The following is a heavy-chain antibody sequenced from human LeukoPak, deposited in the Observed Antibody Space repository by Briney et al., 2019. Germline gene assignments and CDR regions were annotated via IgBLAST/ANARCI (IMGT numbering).Heavy chain of an antibody. D-gene: IGHD3-16*01. J-gene: IGHJ4*02. CDR1: GLTVSSNY. Sequence: GGSLRLSCAASGLTVSSNYMSWVRQAPGKGLKWVSVIYSGGSTYYADSVKGRFTISRDNSKNTLYLQMNSLRAEDTAVYYCASLREGLTIGDYWGQGTLFTVSS. V-gene: IGHV3-53*01. CDR2: IYSGGST. CDR3: ASLREGLTIGDY.